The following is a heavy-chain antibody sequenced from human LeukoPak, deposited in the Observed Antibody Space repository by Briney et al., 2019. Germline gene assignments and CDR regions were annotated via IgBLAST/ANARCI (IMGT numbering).Heavy chain of an antibody. D-gene: IGHD3-10*01. CDR3: AKDTRFGELLPDY. Sequence: QPGGSLRLSCAASGFTFSSYGMHWVRQAPGKGLEWVAFIRYDGSNKYYADSVKGRFTISRDNSKNTLYLQMNSLRAEDTAVNYCAKDTRFGELLPDYWGQGTLVTVSS. CDR1: GFTFSSYG. V-gene: IGHV3-30*02. CDR2: IRYDGSNK. J-gene: IGHJ4*02.